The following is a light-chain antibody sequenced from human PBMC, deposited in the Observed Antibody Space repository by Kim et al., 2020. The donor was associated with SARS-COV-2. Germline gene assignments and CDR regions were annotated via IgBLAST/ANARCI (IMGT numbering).Light chain of an antibody. CDR1: QGISNY. V-gene: IGKV1-27*01. J-gene: IGKJ1*01. Sequence: VGERVTRTGRGSQGISNYLDWDQQKPGQVTRLLIDAASNLQSGVPARFSGSGSGTDFTIISSSLQPEDVATYYCQKYNSALRTFGQGTKVDIK. CDR3: QKYNSALRT. CDR2: AAS.